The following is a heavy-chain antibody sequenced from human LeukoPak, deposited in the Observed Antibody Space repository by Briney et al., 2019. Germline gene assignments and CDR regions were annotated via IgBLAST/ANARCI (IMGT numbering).Heavy chain of an antibody. J-gene: IGHJ3*02. D-gene: IGHD6-19*01. V-gene: IGHV3-30*04. CDR3: ARDPSFDIAVAGDAFGI. CDR2: ISYDGSNK. Sequence: PGGSLRLSCAASGLTFSSYAMHWVRQAPGKGLEWVAVISYDGSNKYYADSVKGRFTISRDNSKNTLYLQMNSLRAEDTAVYYCARDPSFDIAVAGDAFGIWGQGTMVTVSS. CDR1: GLTFSSYA.